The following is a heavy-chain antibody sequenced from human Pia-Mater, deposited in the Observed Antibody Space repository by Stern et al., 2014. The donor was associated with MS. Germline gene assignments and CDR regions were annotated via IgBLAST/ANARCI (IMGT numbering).Heavy chain of an antibody. CDR3: ARQTTSWASDV. Sequence: VQLVESGAELIRPGESLKISCKGSGFKFSIYWIAWVRQMPGKGLEWVGIIYPGDSETRYTPSFQGQVTLLADTSTRTAYLHRSSLNASDTAMYFCARQTTSWASDVWGQGTLVTVSS. CDR1: GFKFSIYW. J-gene: IGHJ4*02. V-gene: IGHV5-51*01. D-gene: IGHD1-14*01. CDR2: IYPGDSET.